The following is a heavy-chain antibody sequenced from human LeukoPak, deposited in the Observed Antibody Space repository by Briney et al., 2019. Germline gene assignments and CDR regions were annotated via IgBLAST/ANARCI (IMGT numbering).Heavy chain of an antibody. Sequence: GGSLRLSCEASGFTVSSNYMSWVRQAPGQGLEWVSVIYSGGSTYYADSVKGRFTISRDNSKNTLYLQMNSLRAEDTAVYYCARGVPFRFDPWGQGTLVTVSS. D-gene: IGHD3-16*01. CDR1: GFTVSSNY. CDR2: IYSGGST. CDR3: ARGVPFRFDP. V-gene: IGHV3-66*02. J-gene: IGHJ5*02.